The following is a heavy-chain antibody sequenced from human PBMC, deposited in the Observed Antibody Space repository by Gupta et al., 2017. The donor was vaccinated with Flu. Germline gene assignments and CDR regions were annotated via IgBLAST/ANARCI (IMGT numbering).Heavy chain of an antibody. CDR3: ARGQGIVGVIFDY. Sequence: QVQLQQWGAGLLKPSETLSLTCAVYGGSFSGYYWSWIRQPPGKGLEWIGEINHSGSTNYNPSLKSRVTISVDTSKNQFSLKLSSVTAADTAVYYCARGQGIVGVIFDYWGQGTLVTVSS. J-gene: IGHJ4*02. CDR2: INHSGST. CDR1: GGSFSGYY. D-gene: IGHD1-26*01. V-gene: IGHV4-34*01.